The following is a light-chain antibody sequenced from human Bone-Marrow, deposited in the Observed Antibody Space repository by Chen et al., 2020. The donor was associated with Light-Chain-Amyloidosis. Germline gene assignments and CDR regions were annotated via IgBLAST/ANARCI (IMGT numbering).Light chain of an antibody. CDR1: NIGSTS. CDR3: QVWDSNSDRPV. V-gene: IGLV3-21*02. CDR2: DDS. Sequence: SYVLTQPSSVSVAPGQTATIACGGNNIGSTSVHWYQQTPGQAPLLVVYDDSDRPSGIPERLSSSNSGNTSTLTISRVEARDEADYYCQVWDSNSDRPVFGGGTKLTVL. J-gene: IGLJ3*02.